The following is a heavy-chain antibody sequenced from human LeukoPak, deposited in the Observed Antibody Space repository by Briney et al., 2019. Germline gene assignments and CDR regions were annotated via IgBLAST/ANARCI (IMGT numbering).Heavy chain of an antibody. CDR3: ARRRSDAFDV. CDR1: GFTFSSYS. Sequence: GSLRLSCAASGFTFSSYSMNWVRQAPGKGLEWVSSISSSSTYIYSADSVKGRFTISTDNARNSLYLQMNSLRAEDTAVYYCARRRSDAFDVWGQGTMVTVSS. CDR2: ISSSSTYI. V-gene: IGHV3-21*01. J-gene: IGHJ3*01.